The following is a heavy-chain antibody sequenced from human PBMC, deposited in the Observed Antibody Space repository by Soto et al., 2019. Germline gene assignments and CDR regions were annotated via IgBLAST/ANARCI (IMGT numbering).Heavy chain of an antibody. D-gene: IGHD3-3*01. CDR3: AREIERLLGC. V-gene: IGHV3-30-3*01. CDR1: GFTFSSYA. Sequence: QVQLVESGGGVVQPGRSLRLSCAASGFTFSSYAMHWVRQAPGKGLEWVADISYDGSNKYYEDSVKGRFTIARDNSKNTLDLQMNSLRAEATAVYYCAREIERLLGCWGQGTLVTVSA. CDR2: ISYDGSNK. J-gene: IGHJ4*02.